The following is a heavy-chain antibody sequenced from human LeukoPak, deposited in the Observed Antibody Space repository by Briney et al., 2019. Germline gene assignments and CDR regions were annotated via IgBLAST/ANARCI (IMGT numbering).Heavy chain of an antibody. Sequence: ASVKVSCKASGYTFTSYAMNWVRQAPGQGLEWMGWINTNTGNPTYAQGFTGRFVFSLDTSVSTAYLQISSLKAEDTAVYHCARGYSYGYLPYYYGMDVWGQGTTVTVSS. V-gene: IGHV7-4-1*02. D-gene: IGHD5-18*01. J-gene: IGHJ6*02. CDR1: GYTFTSYA. CDR3: ARGYSYGYLPYYYGMDV. CDR2: INTNTGNP.